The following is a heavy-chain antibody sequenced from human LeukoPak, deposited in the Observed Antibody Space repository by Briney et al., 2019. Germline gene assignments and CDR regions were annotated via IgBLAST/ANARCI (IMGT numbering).Heavy chain of an antibody. V-gene: IGHV1-69*13. D-gene: IGHD2-2*01. Sequence: ASVKVSCKASGGTFSSYAISWVRQAPGQGLEWMGGIIPIFGTANYAQKFQGRVTITADESTSTAYMELSGLRSEDTAVYYCARDGSSTVVYGMDVWGQGTTVTVSS. CDR2: IIPIFGTA. CDR3: ARDGSSTVVYGMDV. CDR1: GGTFSSYA. J-gene: IGHJ6*02.